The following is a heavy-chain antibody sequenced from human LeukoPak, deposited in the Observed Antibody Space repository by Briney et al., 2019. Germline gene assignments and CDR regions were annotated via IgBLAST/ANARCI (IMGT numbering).Heavy chain of an antibody. V-gene: IGHV4-39*02. D-gene: IGHD3-16*02. Sequence: SETLSLTCTVSGGSISSSSYYWGWIRQPPGKGLEWIGSIYYSGSTYYNPSLKSRVTISVDTSKNQFSLKLSSVTAADTAVYYCARDDYVWGSYRPPSTLFDYWGQGTLVTVSS. CDR1: GGSISSSSYY. CDR3: ARDDYVWGSYRPPSTLFDY. J-gene: IGHJ4*02. CDR2: IYYSGST.